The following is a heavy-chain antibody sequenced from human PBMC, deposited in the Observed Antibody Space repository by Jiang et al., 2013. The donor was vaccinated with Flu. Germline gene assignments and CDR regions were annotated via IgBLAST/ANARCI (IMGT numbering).Heavy chain of an antibody. CDR2: IYYSGST. CDR1: GGSISSSSYY. V-gene: IGHV4-39*01. CDR3: ARQSVLLWFGELSPTLFDY. D-gene: IGHD3-10*01. Sequence: GLVKPSETLSLTCTVSGGSISSSSYYWGWIRQPPGKGLEWIGSIYYSGSTYYNPSLKSRVTISVDTSKNQFSLKLSSVTAADTAVYYCARQSVLLWFGELSPTLFDYWGQGTLVTVSS. J-gene: IGHJ4*02.